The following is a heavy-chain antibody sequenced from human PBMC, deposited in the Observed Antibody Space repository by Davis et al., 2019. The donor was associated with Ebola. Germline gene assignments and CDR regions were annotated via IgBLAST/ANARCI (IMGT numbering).Heavy chain of an antibody. V-gene: IGHV1-69*04. CDR2: IIPILGIA. Sequence: SVKVSCKASGGTFSSYAISWVRQAPVQGLEWMGRIIPILGIANYAQKFQGRVTITADKSTSTAYMELSSLRSEDTAVYYCARDFIVVVTVDYYYYYGMDVWGQGTTVTVSS. J-gene: IGHJ6*02. CDR1: GGTFSSYA. D-gene: IGHD2-21*02. CDR3: ARDFIVVVTVDYYYYYGMDV.